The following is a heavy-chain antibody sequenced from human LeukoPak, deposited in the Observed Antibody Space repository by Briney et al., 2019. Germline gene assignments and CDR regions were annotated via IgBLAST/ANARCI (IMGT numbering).Heavy chain of an antibody. CDR2: ISGSGGST. D-gene: IGHD3-10*01. CDR3: TTDSYYYGSGSLVDV. CDR1: GFTFSSYA. V-gene: IGHV3-23*01. Sequence: AGGSLRLSCAASGFTFSSYAMSWVRQAPGKGLEWVSAISGSGGSTYYADSVKGRFTISRDNSKNTLYLQMNSLKTEDTAVYYCTTDSYYYGSGSLVDVWGKGTTVTVSS. J-gene: IGHJ6*04.